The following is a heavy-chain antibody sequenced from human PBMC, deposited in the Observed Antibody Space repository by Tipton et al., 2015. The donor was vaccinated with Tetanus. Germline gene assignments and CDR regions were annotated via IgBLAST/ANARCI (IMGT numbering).Heavy chain of an antibody. CDR1: GFTLSDYY. CDR3: AREFRRGGSYQTEAPDV. D-gene: IGHD1-26*01. CDR2: ISSSGATI. Sequence: SLRLSCAASGFTLSDYYMSWIRQAPGKGLEWLSYISSSGATINYADSVKGRFTLSRDTAKNSLYLLMDSLRAEDTALYYCAREFRRGGSYQTEAPDVWGQGTLVTVSS. V-gene: IGHV3-11*04. J-gene: IGHJ3*01.